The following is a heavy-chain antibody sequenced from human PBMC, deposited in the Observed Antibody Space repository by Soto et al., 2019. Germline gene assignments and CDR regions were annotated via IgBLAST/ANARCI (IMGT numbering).Heavy chain of an antibody. D-gene: IGHD5-18*01. CDR3: ARGENTAMVYYYYGMDV. CDR2: MNPNSGNT. CDR1: GYTFTSYD. V-gene: IGHV1-8*01. J-gene: IGHJ6*02. Sequence: GASVKVSCKASGYTFTSYDINWVRQATGQGLEWMGWMNPNSGNTGYAQKFQGRVTMTRNTSISTAYMELSSLRSEDTAVYYCARGENTAMVYYYYGMDVWGQGTTVTVS.